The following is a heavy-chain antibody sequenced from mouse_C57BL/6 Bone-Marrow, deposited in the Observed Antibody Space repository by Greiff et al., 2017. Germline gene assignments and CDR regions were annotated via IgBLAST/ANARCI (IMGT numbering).Heavy chain of an antibody. D-gene: IGHD2-5*01. Sequence: EVKLMESGGGLVQPGGSLKLSCAASGFTFSDYYMYWVRQTPETRLEWVAYISNGGGSTYYPDTVKGRFTISRDNAKNTLYLQMSRLKSEDTAMYYCARHYYSNPYYAMDYWGQGTSVTVSS. CDR2: ISNGGGST. J-gene: IGHJ4*01. CDR1: GFTFSDYY. V-gene: IGHV5-12*01. CDR3: ARHYYSNPYYAMDY.